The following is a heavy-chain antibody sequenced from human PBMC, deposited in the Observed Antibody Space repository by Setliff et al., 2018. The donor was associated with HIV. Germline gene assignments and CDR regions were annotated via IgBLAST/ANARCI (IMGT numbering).Heavy chain of an antibody. V-gene: IGHV3-23*01. Sequence: PGGSLRLSCAASGFTFSRYAMTWVRQAPGKGLEWVSVISGSGGSTYYADSVRGRFTISRDNSKNTLYLQMSSLRVEDTAVYFCARSAQDCSSTRCFPDKYFQHWGRGTLVTVSS. CDR2: ISGSGGST. J-gene: IGHJ1*01. D-gene: IGHD2-2*01. CDR3: ARSAQDCSSTRCFPDKYFQH. CDR1: GFTFSRYA.